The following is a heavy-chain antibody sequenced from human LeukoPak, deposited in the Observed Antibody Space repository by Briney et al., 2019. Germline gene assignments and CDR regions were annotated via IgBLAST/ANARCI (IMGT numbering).Heavy chain of an antibody. CDR1: GGSFSSGTYY. V-gene: IGHV4-31*03. CDR3: ARAGVYSGSYFDC. D-gene: IGHD1-26*01. Sequence: SESLSLTCTVSGGSFSSGTYYWSWIRQHPGKGREWSGHIYYSESTYCNSSLERRATISTDTSKNKFSLKPSYVTAADTAMYYCARAGVYSGSYFDCWGQGTLATVSS. J-gene: IGHJ4*02. CDR2: IYYSEST.